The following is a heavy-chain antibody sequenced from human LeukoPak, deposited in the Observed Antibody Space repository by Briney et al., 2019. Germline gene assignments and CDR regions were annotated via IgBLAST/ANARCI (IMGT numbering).Heavy chain of an antibody. V-gene: IGHV3-43D*04. Sequence: GGSLRLSCAASGFTFDDYAMHWVRQAPGKGLEWVSLISWDGGSTYYADSVKGRFTISRDNSKNSLYLQKNSLRAEDTALYYCAKDYGAAAATAGGLFDYWGQGTLVTVSS. CDR2: ISWDGGST. D-gene: IGHD6-13*01. CDR1: GFTFDDYA. CDR3: AKDYGAAAATAGGLFDY. J-gene: IGHJ4*02.